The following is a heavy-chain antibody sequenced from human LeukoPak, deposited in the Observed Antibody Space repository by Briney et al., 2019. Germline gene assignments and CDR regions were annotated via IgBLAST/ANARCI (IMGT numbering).Heavy chain of an antibody. Sequence: SVTVSCKASGFTFTTSAMQWVRQARGQRLEWIGWIVVGSGNTNYAQKFQERVTITRDISTSTAYMELSSLRSEDTAVYYCAARRYSSGWIPGGMGYYYGMDVWGQGTTVTVSS. J-gene: IGHJ6*02. CDR3: AARRYSSGWIPGGMGYYYGMDV. CDR2: IVVGSGNT. D-gene: IGHD6-19*01. CDR1: GFTFTTSA. V-gene: IGHV1-58*02.